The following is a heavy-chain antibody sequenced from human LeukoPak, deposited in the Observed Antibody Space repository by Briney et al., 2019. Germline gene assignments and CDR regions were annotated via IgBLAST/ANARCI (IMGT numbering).Heavy chain of an antibody. CDR1: GFTFSSYW. CDR3: AGVGLGITIFGVVKNAFDI. V-gene: IGHV3-7*01. CDR2: IKQDGSEK. J-gene: IGHJ3*02. D-gene: IGHD3-3*01. Sequence: GGSLRLSCAASGFTFSSYWMSWVRQAPGKGLEWVANIKQDGSEKYCVDSVKGRFTISRDNAKNSLYLQMNSLRAEDTAVYYCAGVGLGITIFGVVKNAFDIWGQGTMVTVSS.